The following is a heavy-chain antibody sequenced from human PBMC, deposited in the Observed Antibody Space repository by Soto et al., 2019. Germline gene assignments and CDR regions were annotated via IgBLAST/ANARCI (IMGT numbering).Heavy chain of an antibody. CDR1: GLTFISYG. V-gene: IGHV3-30*18. Sequence: GGSLRLSCAASGLTFISYGMHWVRQAPGKGLEWVAVISYDGSNKYYADSVKGRFTISRDNSKNTLYLQMNSLRAEDTAVYYCAKKGGYYYGMDVWGQGTTVTV. CDR2: ISYDGSNK. CDR3: AKKGGYYYGMDV. J-gene: IGHJ6*02.